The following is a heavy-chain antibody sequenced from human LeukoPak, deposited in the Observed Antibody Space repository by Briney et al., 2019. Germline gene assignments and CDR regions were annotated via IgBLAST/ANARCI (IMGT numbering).Heavy chain of an antibody. J-gene: IGHJ4*02. CDR1: GGSFSGYY. Sequence: SETLSLTCAVYGGSFSGYYWSWIRQPPGKGLEWIGEINHSGSTNYNPSLKSRVTISVDTSKNQFSLKLSSVTAADTAVYYCARDVIRTGTFDYWGQGTLVTVSS. CDR2: INHSGST. V-gene: IGHV4-34*01. CDR3: ARDVIRTGTFDY. D-gene: IGHD1-1*01.